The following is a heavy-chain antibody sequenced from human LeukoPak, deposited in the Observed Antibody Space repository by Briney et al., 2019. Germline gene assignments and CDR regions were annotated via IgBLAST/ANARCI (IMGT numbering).Heavy chain of an antibody. D-gene: IGHD6-13*01. CDR2: ISGSGGST. V-gene: IGHV3-23*01. CDR1: GFIFSSYA. Sequence: GGSLRLSCAASGFIFSSYAMSWVRQAPGKGLEWVSTISGSGGSTYYADSVKGRFTISRDNSKNTLYLQMNSLRAEDTAVYYCAKDRSSSWTWTIDYWGQGTLVTVSS. J-gene: IGHJ4*02. CDR3: AKDRSSSWTWTIDY.